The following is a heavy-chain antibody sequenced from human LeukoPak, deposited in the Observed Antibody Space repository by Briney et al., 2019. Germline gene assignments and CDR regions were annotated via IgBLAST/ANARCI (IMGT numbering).Heavy chain of an antibody. J-gene: IGHJ5*02. Sequence: SETLSLTCTVSGGSISSGSYYWSWIRQPAGKGLEWIGRIYTSGSTNYNPSLKSRVTISVGTSKNQFSLKLSSVTAADTAVYYCAREAVRHYYDSSGYHNWFDPWGQGTLVTVSS. CDR2: IYTSGST. D-gene: IGHD3-22*01. CDR1: GGSISSGSYY. V-gene: IGHV4-61*02. CDR3: AREAVRHYYDSSGYHNWFDP.